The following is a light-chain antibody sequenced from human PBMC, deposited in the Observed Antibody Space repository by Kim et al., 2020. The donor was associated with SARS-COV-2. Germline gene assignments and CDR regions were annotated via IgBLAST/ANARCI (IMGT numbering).Light chain of an antibody. CDR3: QKYSSAPLT. Sequence: DIQMTQSPSSLSASVGDRVTITCRASQGIINSLAWYQQKPGKVPKLLIYAASTLQPGVPSRFSGSGSGTDFTLTISSLRPEDVATYYCQKYSSAPLTFGGGTKVEIK. J-gene: IGKJ4*01. CDR2: AAS. CDR1: QGIINS. V-gene: IGKV1-27*01.